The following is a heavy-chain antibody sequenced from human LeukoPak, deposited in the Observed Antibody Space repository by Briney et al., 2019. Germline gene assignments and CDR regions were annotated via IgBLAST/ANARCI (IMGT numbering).Heavy chain of an antibody. J-gene: IGHJ3*02. CDR3: ARRVPSYYGAFDI. CDR1: GYTFTSYG. V-gene: IGHV1-18*01. CDR2: ISA. Sequence: ASVKVSCKASGYTFTSYGISWVRQAPRQGLEWMGWISAYAQKLQGRVTMTTDTSTSTAYMELRSLISDDTAVYYCARRVPSYYGAFDIWGHGTMVTVSS. D-gene: IGHD3-10*01.